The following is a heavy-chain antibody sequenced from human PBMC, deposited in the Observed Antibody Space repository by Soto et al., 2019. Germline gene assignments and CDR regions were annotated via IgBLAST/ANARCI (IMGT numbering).Heavy chain of an antibody. CDR1: GGSISSGGYS. CDR3: ARASGHSSSWYFDY. V-gene: IGHV4-30-2*01. Sequence: SETLSLTYAVSGGSISSGGYSWSWIRQPPGKGLEWIGYIYHSGSTYYNPSLKSRVTISVDRSKNQFSLKLSSVTAADTAVYYCARASGHSSSWYFDYWGQGTLVTVSS. D-gene: IGHD6-13*01. J-gene: IGHJ4*02. CDR2: IYHSGST.